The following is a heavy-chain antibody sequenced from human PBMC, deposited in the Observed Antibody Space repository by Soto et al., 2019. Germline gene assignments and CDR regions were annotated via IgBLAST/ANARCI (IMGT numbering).Heavy chain of an antibody. V-gene: IGHV4-34*01. Sequence: QVQLQQWGAGLLKPSETLSLTCAVYGGSFSGYYWSWIRQPPGKGLEGIGEINHSGSTNYTPSLKSRVTISVDTSKNQFSLKLSSVTAADTAVYYCTLFTMVRGVFDYWGQVTLVTVSS. CDR1: GGSFSGYY. D-gene: IGHD3-10*01. CDR3: TLFTMVRGVFDY. J-gene: IGHJ4*02. CDR2: INHSGST.